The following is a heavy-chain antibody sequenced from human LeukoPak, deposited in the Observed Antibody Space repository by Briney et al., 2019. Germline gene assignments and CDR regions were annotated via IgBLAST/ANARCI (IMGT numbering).Heavy chain of an antibody. J-gene: IGHJ4*02. V-gene: IGHV4-61*01. Sequence: SETLSLTCTVSGGSVSSGSYYWSWIRQPPGKGLGWIGYIYSSGSTNYNPSLKSRVTISVDTSKNQFSLKLSSVTAADTAVYYCARVPYSSGHPLHYWGQGTLVTVSS. CDR2: IYSSGST. CDR1: GGSVSSGSYY. CDR3: ARVPYSSGHPLHY. D-gene: IGHD6-19*01.